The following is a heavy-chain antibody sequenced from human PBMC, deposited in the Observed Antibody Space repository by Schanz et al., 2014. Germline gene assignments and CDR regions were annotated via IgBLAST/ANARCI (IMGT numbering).Heavy chain of an antibody. J-gene: IGHJ4*02. D-gene: IGHD5-12*01. V-gene: IGHV3-7*03. CDR1: GFTFSDHW. CDR3: ARDPNSVNEIDY. Sequence: AQLVESGGGVVQPGGSLRLSCSASGFTFSDHWMSWVRQPPGKGLEWVANIKGDSSEKNYVDSVKGRFTLSRDNAKNSMYLQMNSLRVEDTAVYYCARDPNSVNEIDYWGQGTLVTVSS. CDR2: IKGDSSEK.